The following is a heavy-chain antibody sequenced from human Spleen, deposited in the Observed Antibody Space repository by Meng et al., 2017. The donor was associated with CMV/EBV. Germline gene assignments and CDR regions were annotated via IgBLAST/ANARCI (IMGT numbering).Heavy chain of an antibody. CDR2: IIPIFGTA. V-gene: IGHV1-69*05. D-gene: IGHD2-15*01. J-gene: IGHJ5*02. CDR3: ARSTFGYCSGGSCYWFDP. Sequence: FSTYAISWVRPAPGQGLEWMGGIIPIFGTANYAQKFQGRVTITTDESTSTAYMELSSLRSEDTAVYYCARSTFGYCSGGSCYWFDPWGQGTLVTVSS. CDR1: FSTYA.